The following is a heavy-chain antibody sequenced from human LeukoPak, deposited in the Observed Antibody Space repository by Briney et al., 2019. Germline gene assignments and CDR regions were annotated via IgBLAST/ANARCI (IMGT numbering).Heavy chain of an antibody. CDR1: GFTFSSYA. CDR2: ISGSGGST. Sequence: QAGGSLRLSCAAYGFTFSSYAMSWVRQAPGKGLEWVSAISGSGGSTYYADSVKGRFTISRDNSKNTLYLQMNSLRAEDTAVYYCAKDKDSSGWCLPFDYWGQGTLVTVSS. J-gene: IGHJ4*02. CDR3: AKDKDSSGWCLPFDY. D-gene: IGHD6-19*01. V-gene: IGHV3-23*01.